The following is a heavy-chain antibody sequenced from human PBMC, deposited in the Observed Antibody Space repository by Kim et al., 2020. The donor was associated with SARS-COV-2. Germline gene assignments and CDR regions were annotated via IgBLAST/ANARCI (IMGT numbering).Heavy chain of an antibody. D-gene: IGHD2-15*01. V-gene: IGHV3-9*01. CDR3: AKDLSPGGAEL. CDR2: I. Sequence: IDYADSVKGRFTVSRDNAKNYLYLKKDSLGVEDTALYYCAKDLSPGGAELWGRGTLVTVSS. J-gene: IGHJ2*01.